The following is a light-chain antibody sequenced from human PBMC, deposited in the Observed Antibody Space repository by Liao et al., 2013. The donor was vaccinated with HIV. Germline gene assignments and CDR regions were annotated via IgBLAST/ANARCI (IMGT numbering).Light chain of an antibody. CDR3: QAWDSNSWV. J-gene: IGLJ3*02. V-gene: IGLV3-1*01. Sequence: SYELTQPPSVSVSPGQTASITCSGDKLGDKYACWYQQKPGQSPVLVIFQDSKRPSGIPERFTGSISGNTATLTISGTQTMDEAVYYCQAWDSNSWVFGGGTELTVL. CDR2: QDS. CDR1: KLGDKY.